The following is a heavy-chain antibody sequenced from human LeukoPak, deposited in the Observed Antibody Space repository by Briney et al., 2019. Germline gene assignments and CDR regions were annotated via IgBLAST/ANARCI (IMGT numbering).Heavy chain of an antibody. CDR1: IFTFRNIN. D-gene: IGHD3-16*01. V-gene: IGHV3-21*01. Sequence: GGSLGLPYGTSIFTFRNINMKWARQAPGKGLEWVSSISGGSNYIYYAESVKGRFTISRDNAKNSLNLQINSLRADDTAVYYCARDTSIMTAPFDYWGQGTLVTVSS. CDR3: ARDTSIMTAPFDY. CDR2: ISGGSNYI. J-gene: IGHJ4*02.